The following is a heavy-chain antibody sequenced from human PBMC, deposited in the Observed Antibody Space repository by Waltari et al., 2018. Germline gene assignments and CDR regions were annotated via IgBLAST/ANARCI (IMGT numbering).Heavy chain of an antibody. CDR1: GFTFSSYA. D-gene: IGHD3-16*02. V-gene: IGHV3-23*01. CDR3: AKDLYDYVWGSYRYKRDAFDI. J-gene: IGHJ3*02. CDR2: ISGSGGST. Sequence: EVQLLESGGGLVQPGGSLRLSCAASGFTFSSYAMSWVRQAPGKGLGWVSAISGSGGSTYYADSVKGRFTISRDNSKNTLYLQMNSLRAEDTAVYYCAKDLYDYVWGSYRYKRDAFDIWGQGTMVTVSS.